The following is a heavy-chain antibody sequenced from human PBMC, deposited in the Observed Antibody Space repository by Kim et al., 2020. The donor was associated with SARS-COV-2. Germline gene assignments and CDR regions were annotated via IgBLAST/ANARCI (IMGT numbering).Heavy chain of an antibody. V-gene: IGHV1-69*13. J-gene: IGHJ6*02. D-gene: IGHD2-2*01. CDR3: ARAGGVGDIVVVPAASNKLFYYYYGMDV. Sequence: SVKVSCKASGGTFSSYAISWVRQAPGQGLEWMGGIIPIFGTANYAQKFQGRVTITADESTSTAYMELSSLRSEDTAVYYCARAGGVGDIVVVPAASNKLFYYYYGMDVWGQGTTVTVSS. CDR2: IIPIFGTA. CDR1: GGTFSSYA.